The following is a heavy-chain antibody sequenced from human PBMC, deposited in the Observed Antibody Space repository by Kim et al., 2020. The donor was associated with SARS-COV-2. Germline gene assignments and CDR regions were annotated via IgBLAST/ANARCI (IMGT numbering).Heavy chain of an antibody. Sequence: KGRFTISRDNSKNTLYLQMNSLRAEDTAVYYCAKVRTGDSSGYGRGAFDIWGQGTMVTVSS. V-gene: IGHV3-33*06. CDR3: AKVRTGDSSGYGRGAFDI. J-gene: IGHJ3*02. D-gene: IGHD3-22*01.